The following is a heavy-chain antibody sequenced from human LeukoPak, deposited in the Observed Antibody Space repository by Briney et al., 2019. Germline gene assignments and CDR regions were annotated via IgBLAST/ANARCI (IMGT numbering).Heavy chain of an antibody. D-gene: IGHD3-22*01. J-gene: IGHJ4*02. Sequence: SETLSLTCTVSGGSISSYYWSWIRQPPGKGLEWIGYIYYSGSTNYNPPLKSRVTISVDTSKNQFSLKLSSVTAADTAVYYCARSSPDSSGYYQPPDYWGQGTLVTVSS. CDR3: ARSSPDSSGYYQPPDY. CDR2: IYYSGST. V-gene: IGHV4-59*01. CDR1: GGSISSYY.